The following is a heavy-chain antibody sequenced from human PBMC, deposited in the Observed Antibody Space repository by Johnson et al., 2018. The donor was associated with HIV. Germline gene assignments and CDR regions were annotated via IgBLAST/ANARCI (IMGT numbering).Heavy chain of an antibody. V-gene: IGHV3-9*01. CDR1: GFTFDDYA. Sequence: VQLVESGGGLVQPGRSLRLSCAASGFTFDDYAMHWVRQAPGQGLEWVSGISWNSGSIGYVDSVKGRFTVSRDNAENSLYLQMNSLRTEDTALYYCAKARYSYGSGAGIDAFDIWGQGTVVTVSS. CDR3: AKARYSYGSGAGIDAFDI. D-gene: IGHD3-10*01. CDR2: ISWNSGSI. J-gene: IGHJ3*02.